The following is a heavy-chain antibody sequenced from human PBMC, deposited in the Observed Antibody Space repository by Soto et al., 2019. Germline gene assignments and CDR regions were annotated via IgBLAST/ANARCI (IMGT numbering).Heavy chain of an antibody. V-gene: IGHV1-3*01. D-gene: IGHD6-13*01. CDR2: INAGNGNT. CDR1: GYTFTSYA. J-gene: IGHJ4*02. Sequence: ASVKVSCKASGYTFTSYAMHWVRQAPGQRLEWMGWINAGNGNTKYSQKFQGRVTITRDTSASTAYMELSSLRSEDTAVYYCARETNELAAAGRSDYWGQGTLLTVSS. CDR3: ARETNELAAAGRSDY.